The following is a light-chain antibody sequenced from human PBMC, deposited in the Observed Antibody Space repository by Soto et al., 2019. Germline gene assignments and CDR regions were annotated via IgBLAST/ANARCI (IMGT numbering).Light chain of an antibody. CDR2: EVT. CDR1: SSDVGGYNY. V-gene: IGLV2-8*01. Sequence: QSVLTQPPSASGSPGQSVTISCTGTSSDVGGYNYVSWYQQHPGKAPKLIIYEVTKRPSGVPDRFSGSKSGKTASLTVSGLRAEDEADYYCSSYAGTNVHYVFGTGNKLTVL. J-gene: IGLJ1*01. CDR3: SSYAGTNVHYV.